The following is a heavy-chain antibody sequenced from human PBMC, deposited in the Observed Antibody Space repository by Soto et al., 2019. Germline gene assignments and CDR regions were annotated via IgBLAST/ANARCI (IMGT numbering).Heavy chain of an antibody. CDR2: TSDGST. D-gene: IGHD6-19*01. V-gene: IGHV3-23*01. J-gene: IGHJ4*02. Sequence: EVQLLGSGGGSVQPGGSLRLSCAASGFTFSNYGMTWVRQAPGKGLEWLSATSDGSTFYRESVKGRFTMSRDDSINMLFLHMSSLRAVDTATYYCARLVPGTWFGDYWGQGILVSVSS. CDR1: GFTFSNYG. CDR3: ARLVPGTWFGDY.